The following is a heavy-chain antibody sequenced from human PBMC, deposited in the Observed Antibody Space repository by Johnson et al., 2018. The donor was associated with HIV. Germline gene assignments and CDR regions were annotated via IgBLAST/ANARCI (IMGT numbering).Heavy chain of an antibody. CDR1: GFTFSSYW. CDR3: ARDAVISSGWYNVDAFDI. J-gene: IGHJ3*02. CDR2: IKQDGSEK. Sequence: VQLVESGGGLVQPGGSLRLSCAASGFTFSSYWMSWVRKAPGKGLEWVANIKQDGSEKYYVDSVKGRFTISRDNAKNSLYLQLNTLRAEDTAVYYCARDAVISSGWYNVDAFDIWGQGTMVTVSS. V-gene: IGHV3-7*05. D-gene: IGHD6-19*01.